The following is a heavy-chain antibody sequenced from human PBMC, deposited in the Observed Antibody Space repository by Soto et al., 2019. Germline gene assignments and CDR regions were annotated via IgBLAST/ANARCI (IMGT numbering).Heavy chain of an antibody. CDR1: GGSFSGYY. CDR2: INHSGST. Sequence: QVQLQQWGAGLLKPSETLSLTCAVYGGSFSGYYWSWIRQPPGKGLEWIGEINHSGSTNYNPSLKSRVTISVDTSKNQFSLKLSSVTAADTAVYYCAREGVFEWLSHHDAFDIWGQGTMVTVSS. CDR3: AREGVFEWLSHHDAFDI. V-gene: IGHV4-34*01. J-gene: IGHJ3*02. D-gene: IGHD3-3*01.